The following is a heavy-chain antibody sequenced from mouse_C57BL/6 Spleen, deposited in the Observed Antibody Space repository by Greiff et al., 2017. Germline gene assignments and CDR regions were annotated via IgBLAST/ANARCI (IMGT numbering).Heavy chain of an antibody. Sequence: QVQLQQSGAELVKPGASVKVSCKASGYTFTSYWMHWVKQRPGQGLEWIGRIHPSDSDTNYNQKFKGKATLTVDKSSSTAYLPLSSLTSEDSAVYYGATGRYYGSSCGYFDVWGTGTTVTVSS. CDR2: IHPSDSDT. V-gene: IGHV1-74*01. CDR3: ATGRYYGSSCGYFDV. D-gene: IGHD1-1*01. CDR1: GYTFTSYW. J-gene: IGHJ1*03.